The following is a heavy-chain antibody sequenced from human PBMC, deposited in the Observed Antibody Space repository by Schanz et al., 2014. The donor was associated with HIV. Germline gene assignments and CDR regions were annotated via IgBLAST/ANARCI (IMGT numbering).Heavy chain of an antibody. V-gene: IGHV1-69*01. J-gene: IGHJ6*02. CDR2: IIPIFGTA. Sequence: QVQLMQSGAEVKEPGASVKVSCKASGGTFSIYAISWVRQAPGQGLEWMGGIIPIFGTANYAQKFQGRVTIIADESTSTAYMELSSLRSADTAVYFCARAAFSSEYYYGMDVWGQGTTVTVSS. D-gene: IGHD3-3*02. CDR3: ARAAFSSEYYYGMDV. CDR1: GGTFSIYA.